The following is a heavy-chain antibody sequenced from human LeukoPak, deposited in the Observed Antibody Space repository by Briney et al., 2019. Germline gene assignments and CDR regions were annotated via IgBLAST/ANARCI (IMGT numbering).Heavy chain of an antibody. J-gene: IGHJ5*02. CDR2: ISGPGETT. Sequence: PGGSLRLSCAVSGFTFSTYVMSWVRQAPGKGLEWVSVISGPGETTYYADSVKGRFTISRDNSKNTLNLQMNNLRVEDTAVYYCARVMTAITNWFDPWGQGTLVTVSS. D-gene: IGHD2-21*02. CDR3: ARVMTAITNWFDP. V-gene: IGHV3-23*01. CDR1: GFTFSTYV.